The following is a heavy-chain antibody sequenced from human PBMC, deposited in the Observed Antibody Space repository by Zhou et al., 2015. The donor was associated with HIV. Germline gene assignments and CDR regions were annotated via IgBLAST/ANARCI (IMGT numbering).Heavy chain of an antibody. CDR1: GGTFSSYA. Sequence: QVQLVQSGAEVKKPGSSVKVSCKASGGTFSSYAISWVRQAPGQGLEWMGGIIPIFGTANYAQKFQGRVTITADESTSTAYMELSSLRSEDTAVYYCARTRLTMVRGVKRGDTDAFDIWGQGDNGHRLF. J-gene: IGHJ3*02. D-gene: IGHD3-10*01. CDR3: ARTRLTMVRGVKRGDTDAFDI. CDR2: IIPIFGTA. V-gene: IGHV1-69*01.